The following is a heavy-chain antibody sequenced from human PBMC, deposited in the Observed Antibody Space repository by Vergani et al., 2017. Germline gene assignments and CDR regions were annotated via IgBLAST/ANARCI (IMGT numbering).Heavy chain of an antibody. J-gene: IGHJ3*02. CDR1: GGTFSSYA. Sequence: QVQLVQSGAEVKKPGSSVKVSCKASGGTFSSYAISWVRQAPGQGLEWMGVIIPIFGAANYAQKFQGRVTITADKSTSTAYMELSSLRSEDTAVYYCARYDYVWGSYRPRAFDIWGQGKMVTGSS. D-gene: IGHD3-16*02. V-gene: IGHV1-69*06. CDR2: IIPIFGAA. CDR3: ARYDYVWGSYRPRAFDI.